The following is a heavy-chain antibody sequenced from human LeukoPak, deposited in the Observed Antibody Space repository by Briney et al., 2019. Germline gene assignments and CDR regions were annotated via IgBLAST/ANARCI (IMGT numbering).Heavy chain of an antibody. CDR1: GFTFSSYW. J-gene: IGHJ5*02. Sequence: GGSLRLSCAASGFTFSSYWMHWIRQAPGQGLVWVSRINSDGSSINYADSVKGRFTISRDNAKNTLHLQMNSLRGEDTAVYYCARDLDGSGNYHWFDPWGQGTLVTVSS. CDR3: ARDLDGSGNYHWFDP. CDR2: INSDGSSI. D-gene: IGHD3-10*01. V-gene: IGHV3-74*01.